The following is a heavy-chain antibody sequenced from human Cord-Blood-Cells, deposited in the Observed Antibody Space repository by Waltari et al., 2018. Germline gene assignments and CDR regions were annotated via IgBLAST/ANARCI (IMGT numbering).Heavy chain of an antibody. V-gene: IGHV4-39*07. CDR1: GGYTSSISYY. J-gene: IGHJ1*01. CDR2: IYYSGST. Sequence: QLQLQESGPGLVKPSATLSLPCTVSGGYTSSISYYRGWIRQPPGKGLEWIGSIYYSGSTYYNPSLKSRVTISVDTSKNQFSLKLSSVTAADTAVYYCARQVTSSGWYVTEYFQHWGQGTLVTVSS. D-gene: IGHD6-19*01. CDR3: ARQVTSSGWYVTEYFQH.